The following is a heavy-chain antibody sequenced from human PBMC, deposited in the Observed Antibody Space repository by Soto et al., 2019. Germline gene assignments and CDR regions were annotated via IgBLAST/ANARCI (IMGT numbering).Heavy chain of an antibody. D-gene: IGHD3-10*01. V-gene: IGHV4-61*01. CDR2: IYYSGST. J-gene: IGHJ3*01. CDR1: GGSISGTSS. Sequence: SETLSLTCAVSGGSISGTSSWSWIRQPPGKGLEWIGYIYYSGSTNYNPSLKSRVTISVDTSKNQFSLKLSSVTAADTAVYYWARVWGGAFDFWGQGTMVTVSS. CDR3: ARVWGGAFDF.